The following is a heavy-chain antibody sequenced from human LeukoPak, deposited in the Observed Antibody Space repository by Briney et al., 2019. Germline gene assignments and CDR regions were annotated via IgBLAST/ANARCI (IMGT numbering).Heavy chain of an antibody. Sequence: SETLSLTCAVSGYSISSGYYWGWIRQPPGKGLEWIGSIYHSGSTYYNPSLKSRVTISADTTKNQFSLKLSSVTAADTAVYYCARICSSTSCYTSTTDYWGQGTLVTVSS. CDR2: IYHSGST. J-gene: IGHJ4*02. CDR3: ARICSSTSCYTSTTDY. CDR1: GYSISSGYY. D-gene: IGHD2-2*02. V-gene: IGHV4-38-2*01.